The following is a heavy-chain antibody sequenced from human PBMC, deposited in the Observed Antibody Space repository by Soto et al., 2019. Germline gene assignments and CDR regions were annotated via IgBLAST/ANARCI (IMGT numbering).Heavy chain of an antibody. CDR2: INAGNGNT. D-gene: IGHD2-15*01. J-gene: IGHJ6*02. CDR1: GYTFTSYA. Sequence: QVQLVQSGAEVKKPGASVKVSCKASGYTFTSYAMHWVRQAPGQRLEWMGWINAGNGNTKYSQKFQGRVTITRDTSASTAYMELSSLRSEDTAVYYCARAGGNHYYCYGMDVWGQGTTVTVSS. CDR3: ARAGGNHYYCYGMDV. V-gene: IGHV1-3*01.